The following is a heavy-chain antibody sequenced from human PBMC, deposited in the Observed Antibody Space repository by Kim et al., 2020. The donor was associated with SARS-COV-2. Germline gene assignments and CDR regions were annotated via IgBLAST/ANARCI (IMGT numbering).Heavy chain of an antibody. CDR2: VRSKAHSHAT. V-gene: IGHV3-73*01. Sequence: VGSLRLSCAASGFTFSDSAIHWVRQASGKGLEWVRRVRSKAHSHATAYTTSVKCRFTISRDDSKNTAYLQMNSLRSEDTAVYFCTRTTGWYWDFDYWGQGTLGTVSS. CDR3: TRTTGWYWDFDY. D-gene: IGHD6-19*01. J-gene: IGHJ4*02. CDR1: GFTFSDSA.